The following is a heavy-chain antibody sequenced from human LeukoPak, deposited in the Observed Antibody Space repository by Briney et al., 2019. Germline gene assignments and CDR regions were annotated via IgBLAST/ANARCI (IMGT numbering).Heavy chain of an antibody. D-gene: IGHD2-15*01. CDR3: ARIVGYCSGGSCYPYFDY. V-gene: IGHV4-4*07. J-gene: IGHJ4*02. CDR2: IDTSGTT. CDR1: GGSISNYF. Sequence: KPTETLSLTCSVSGGSISNYFWSWIRQPAGKGLEWIGRIDTSGTTNYNPSLKSRVTLSLDTSKNQFSLKLSSVTAADTAVYYCARIVGYCSGGSCYPYFDYWGQGTLVTVSS.